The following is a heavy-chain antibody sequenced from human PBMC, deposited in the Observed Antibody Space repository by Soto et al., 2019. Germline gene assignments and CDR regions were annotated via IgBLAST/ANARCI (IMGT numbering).Heavy chain of an antibody. V-gene: IGHV1-2*04. J-gene: IGHJ6*02. CDR3: ARVGSIYLGAVVMEV. CDR2: INCNTGGT. CDR1: GYTFTAYY. D-gene: IGHD3-16*01. Sequence: QVQLMQSGAEVKKPGASVKVACKASGYTFTAYYIHWVRQAPGQGLEWMGWINCNTGGTNYAQKFQGWVTMTRDTSINTAYRELSRLRSDATALYYCARVGSIYLGAVVMEVWGPGTTVTVSS.